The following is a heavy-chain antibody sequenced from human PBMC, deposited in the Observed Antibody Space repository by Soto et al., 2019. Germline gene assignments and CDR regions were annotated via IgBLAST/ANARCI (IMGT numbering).Heavy chain of an antibody. D-gene: IGHD6-13*01. CDR3: AGGSSWYGGGYYYGMDV. J-gene: IGHJ6*02. CDR1: GYTFTSYA. Sequence: ASVKVSCKASGYTFTSYAMHWVRQAPGQRLEWMGWINAGNGNTKYSQKFQGRVTNTADKSTSTAYMELSSLRSENTAVYYCAGGSSWYGGGYYYGMDVWGQGTTVTVSS. CDR2: INAGNGNT. V-gene: IGHV1-3*01.